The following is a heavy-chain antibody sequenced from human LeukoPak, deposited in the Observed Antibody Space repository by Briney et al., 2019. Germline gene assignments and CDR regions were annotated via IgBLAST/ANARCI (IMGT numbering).Heavy chain of an antibody. J-gene: IGHJ4*02. D-gene: IGHD6-13*01. CDR3: ARDTAPSGWYYLDY. CDR1: GFNFSSYS. CDR2: SSSSSSTI. V-gene: IGHV3-48*01. Sequence: PGGSLRLSCAAWGFNFSSYSMNWVRQAPGKGLEWVSYSSSSSSTIYYADSVKGRFTISRDNAKNSLYLQMNSLRAEDTAVYYCARDTAPSGWYYLDYWGQGALVTVAS.